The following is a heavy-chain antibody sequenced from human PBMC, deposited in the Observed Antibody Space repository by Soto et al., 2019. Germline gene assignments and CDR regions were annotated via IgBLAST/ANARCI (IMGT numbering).Heavy chain of an antibody. V-gene: IGHV3-23*01. CDR2: ISGSGSRT. CDR3: VRGTPTPGLDI. CDR1: GFPFSSFA. Sequence: GGSLRLSCAASGFPFSSFAMGWVRQAPGKGLEWVSGISGSGSRTFYADSVKGRFTISRDKSTNTLYLNMDSLRVEDTATYYCVRGTPTPGLDIWGRGTTVTVSS. D-gene: IGHD1-7*01. J-gene: IGHJ6*02.